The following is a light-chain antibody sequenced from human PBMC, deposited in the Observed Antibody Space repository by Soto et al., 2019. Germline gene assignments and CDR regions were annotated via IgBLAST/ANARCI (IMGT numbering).Light chain of an antibody. V-gene: IGLV2-14*01. CDR2: DVS. CDR3: SSYTTSNTRQIV. CDR1: SSDVGGYNY. J-gene: IGLJ1*01. Sequence: QSVLTQPASVSGSPGQSITISCTGTSSDVGGYNYVSWYRQHPGKAPKFMIYDVSNRPSGVSNRFSGSKSGNTASLTISGLQAEDDADYYCSSYTTSNTRQIVFGTGTKVTVL.